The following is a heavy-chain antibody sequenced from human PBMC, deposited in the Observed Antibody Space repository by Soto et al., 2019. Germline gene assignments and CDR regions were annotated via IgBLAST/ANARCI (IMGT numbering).Heavy chain of an antibody. V-gene: IGHV4-34*01. CDR1: CGSFSGYY. CDR3: ARRAGVGTIFAVVIRRYYFDY. D-gene: IGHD3-3*01. CDR2: INHSGST. J-gene: IGHJ4*02. Sequence: SETLSLTCAVYCGSFSGYYWSRIRQLPGKGLEWIGEINHSGSTNYNPSLKSRVTISVDTSKNQFSLKLSSVTAADTAVYYCARRAGVGTIFAVVIRRYYFDYWGQGTLVTVSS.